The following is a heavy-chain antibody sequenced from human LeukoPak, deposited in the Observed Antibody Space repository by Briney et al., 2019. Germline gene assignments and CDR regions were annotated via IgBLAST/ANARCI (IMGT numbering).Heavy chain of an antibody. D-gene: IGHD5-12*01. CDR3: ARVGYSGYDYDY. CDR2: IYSGGST. V-gene: IGHV3-53*01. CDR1: GFTVSSNY. Sequence: GGSLRLSCAASGFTVSSNYMSWVRQAPGKGLECVSVIYSGGSTYHADSVKGRCTSSRDNSKDALYLQMNSLRAEDTAVYYCARVGYSGYDYDYWGQGTLVTVSS. J-gene: IGHJ4*02.